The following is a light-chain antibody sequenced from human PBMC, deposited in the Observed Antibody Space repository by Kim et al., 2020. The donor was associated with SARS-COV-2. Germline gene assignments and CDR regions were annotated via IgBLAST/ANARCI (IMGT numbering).Light chain of an antibody. CDR3: SSFTTRSTLV. V-gene: IGLV2-14*03. J-gene: IGLJ3*02. Sequence: GESISISSPGTSSNIGSYTYVSWHQHTPVKAPKLMIYDVNKRPSGISSRFSGSKSGSTASLTISGLQAEDEADYYCSSFTTRSTLVFGGGTKVTVL. CDR1: SSNIGSYTY. CDR2: DVN.